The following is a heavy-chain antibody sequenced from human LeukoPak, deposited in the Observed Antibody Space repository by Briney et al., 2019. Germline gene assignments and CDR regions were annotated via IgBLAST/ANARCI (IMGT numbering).Heavy chain of an antibody. CDR1: GGSISSSSYF. Sequence: SETLSLTCTVSGGSISSSSYFWGWIRQPPGKGLEWIGSIYYSGSTYYNPSLKSRVTISVDTSKHQFSLKLSSVTAADTAVYSCASTPAYYDSSGYYVENWFDPWGQGTLVTVSS. CDR2: IYYSGST. V-gene: IGHV4-39*01. J-gene: IGHJ5*02. D-gene: IGHD3-22*01. CDR3: ASTPAYYDSSGYYVENWFDP.